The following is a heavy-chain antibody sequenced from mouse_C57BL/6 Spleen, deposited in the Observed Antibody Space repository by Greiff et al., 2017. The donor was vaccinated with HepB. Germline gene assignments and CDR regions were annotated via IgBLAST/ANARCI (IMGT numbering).Heavy chain of an antibody. D-gene: IGHD1-1*01. CDR2: ISSGSSTI. V-gene: IGHV5-17*01. CDR1: GFTFSDYG. CDR3: ANYYGSSHGAMDY. Sequence: EVMLVESGGGLVKPGGSLKLSCAASGFTFSDYGMHWVRQAPEKGLEWVAYISSGSSTIYYADTVKGRFTISRDNAKNTLFLQMTSLRSEDTAMYYCANYYGSSHGAMDYWGQGTSVTVSS. J-gene: IGHJ4*01.